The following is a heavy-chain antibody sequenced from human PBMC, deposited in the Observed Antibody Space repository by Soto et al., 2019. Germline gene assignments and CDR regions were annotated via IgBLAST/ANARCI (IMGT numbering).Heavy chain of an antibody. Sequence: SETLSLTRTVSGGSINSSYWGWIRQPAGKGLEWIGRIYTSGSTNYNPSLKSRVTMSVDTSKNQFSLKLSSVTAADTAVYYCARDLSYSSGWGYYFDFWGQGTLVTVSS. V-gene: IGHV4-4*07. J-gene: IGHJ4*02. D-gene: IGHD6-19*01. CDR1: GGSINSSY. CDR3: ARDLSYSSGWGYYFDF. CDR2: IYTSGST.